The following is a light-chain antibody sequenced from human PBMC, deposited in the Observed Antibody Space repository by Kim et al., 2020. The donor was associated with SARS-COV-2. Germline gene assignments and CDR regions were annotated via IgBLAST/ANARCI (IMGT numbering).Light chain of an antibody. J-gene: IGKJ4*01. CDR2: GAS. Sequence: SASVGDRVTITCRASQGIRNELGWYQQKPGKAPKVLIYGASSLQSGVPSRFSGSGSGTDFTLTISSLQPEDFATYYCLQDYNYPLTFGGGTKVEI. CDR3: LQDYNYPLT. V-gene: IGKV1-6*01. CDR1: QGIRNE.